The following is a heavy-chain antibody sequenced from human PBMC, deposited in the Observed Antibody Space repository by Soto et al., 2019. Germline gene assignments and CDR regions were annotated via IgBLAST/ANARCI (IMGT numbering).Heavy chain of an antibody. D-gene: IGHD5-18*01. J-gene: IGHJ6*02. Sequence: SETLSLTCAVYGGSFSGYYWSWIRQPPGKGLEWIGEINHSGSTNYNPSLKSRVTISVDTSKNQFSLKLSSVTAADTAVYYCARESQLGPYGMDVWGQGTTVTVSS. CDR1: GGSFSGYY. V-gene: IGHV4-34*01. CDR3: ARESQLGPYGMDV. CDR2: INHSGST.